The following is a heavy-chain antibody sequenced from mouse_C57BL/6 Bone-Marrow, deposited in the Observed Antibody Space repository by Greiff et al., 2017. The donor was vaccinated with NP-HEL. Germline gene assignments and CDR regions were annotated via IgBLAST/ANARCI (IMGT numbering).Heavy chain of an antibody. CDR2: IWSGGST. Sequence: QVQLQQSGPGLVQPSQSLSITCTVSGFSLTSYGVHWVRQSPGKGLEWLGVIWSGGSTDYNAAFISRLSISKDNSKSQVFFKMNSLQADDTAIYYCARTYYSNYCYAMDYWGQGTSVTVSS. CDR1: GFSLTSYG. V-gene: IGHV2-2*01. J-gene: IGHJ4*01. D-gene: IGHD2-5*01. CDR3: ARTYYSNYCYAMDY.